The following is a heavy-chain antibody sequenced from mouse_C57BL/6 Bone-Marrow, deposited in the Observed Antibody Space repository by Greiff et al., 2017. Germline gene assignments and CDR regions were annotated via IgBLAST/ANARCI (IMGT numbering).Heavy chain of an antibody. D-gene: IGHD1-1*01. CDR2: IDPSDSYA. J-gene: IGHJ4*01. V-gene: IGHV1-50*01. Sequence: QVQLQQPGAELVKPGASVKLSCKASGYTFTSYWMQWVKQRPGQGLEWIGEIDPSDSYANYNQKFKGKATLTVDPSSSTAYMQLSSLTSEDYAVYYCARDLGTIYYYGYYYAMDYWGQGTSVTVSS. CDR1: GYTFTSYW. CDR3: ARDLGTIYYYGYYYAMDY.